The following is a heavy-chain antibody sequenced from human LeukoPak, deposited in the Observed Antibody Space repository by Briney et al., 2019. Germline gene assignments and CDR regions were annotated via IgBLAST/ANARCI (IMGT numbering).Heavy chain of an antibody. CDR2: IYYSGST. Sequence: SETLSLTCTVSGVSISSYYWSWIRQPPGKGLEWIGYIYYSGSTNYNPSLKSRVTISVDTSKNQFSLKLSSVTAADTAVYYCAITPSAYYYDSSGYYVGYWGQGTLVTVSS. D-gene: IGHD3-22*01. J-gene: IGHJ4*02. V-gene: IGHV4-59*01. CDR1: GVSISSYY. CDR3: AITPSAYYYDSSGYYVGY.